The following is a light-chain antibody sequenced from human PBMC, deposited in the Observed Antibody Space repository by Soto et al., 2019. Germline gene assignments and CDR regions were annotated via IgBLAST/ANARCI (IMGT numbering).Light chain of an antibody. J-gene: IGKJ5*01. CDR3: QQYGSSTVT. V-gene: IGKV3-20*01. CDR2: GAS. Sequence: EIVLTQSPGTLSLYPGERATLSCRASQSVSSSYLAWYQQKPGQAPRLLIYGASSMATGIPDRFSGRGSGTDFTLTISRLEPEDNAVYYCQQYGSSTVTFGQGKRLEIK. CDR1: QSVSSSY.